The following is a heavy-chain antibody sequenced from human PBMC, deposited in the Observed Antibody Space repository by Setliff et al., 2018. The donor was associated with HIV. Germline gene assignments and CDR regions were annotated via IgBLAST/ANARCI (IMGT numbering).Heavy chain of an antibody. CDR3: ARDSANGKAANLNYLDV. CDR1: GGSISSRGDY. V-gene: IGHV4-31*03. CDR2: IYYTGST. D-gene: IGHD2-8*01. J-gene: IGHJ6*03. Sequence: SETLSLTCTVSGGSISSRGDYWSWVRQHPGKGLEWIGYIYYTGSTYSNPSLQSRVRISVDTSKNQFSLRLNSVTAADTAVYYCARDSANGKAANLNYLDVWGKGTTVTVSS.